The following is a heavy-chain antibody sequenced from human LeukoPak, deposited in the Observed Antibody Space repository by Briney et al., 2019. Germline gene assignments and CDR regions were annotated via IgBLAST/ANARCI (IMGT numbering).Heavy chain of an antibody. CDR1: GGSISSSSYY. J-gene: IGHJ6*03. V-gene: IGHV4-39*07. Sequence: ASETLSLTCTVSGGSISSSSYYWGWIRQPPGKGLEWIGSIYYSGSTYYNPSLKSRVTISVDTSKSQFSLKLSSVTAADTAVYYCARGVIHREYSSSYYYYYMDVWGKGTTVTVSS. CDR3: ARGVIHREYSSSYYYYYMDV. D-gene: IGHD6-6*01. CDR2: IYYSGST.